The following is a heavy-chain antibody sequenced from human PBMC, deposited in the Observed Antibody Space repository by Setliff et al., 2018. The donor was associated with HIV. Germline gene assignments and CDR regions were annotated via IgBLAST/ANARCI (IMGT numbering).Heavy chain of an antibody. J-gene: IGHJ3*02. D-gene: IGHD3-22*01. Sequence: GASVKVSCKASGYAFASYGLNWVRQAPGQGLEWMGWINTHSGNPTYAQAFTGRFVFSLDTSVSTAYLQISSLRAEDTVVYYCARFYDSGASYSDDAFDIWGQGTMVTVSS. CDR1: GYAFASYG. CDR3: ARFYDSGASYSDDAFDI. CDR2: INTHSGNP. V-gene: IGHV7-4-1*02.